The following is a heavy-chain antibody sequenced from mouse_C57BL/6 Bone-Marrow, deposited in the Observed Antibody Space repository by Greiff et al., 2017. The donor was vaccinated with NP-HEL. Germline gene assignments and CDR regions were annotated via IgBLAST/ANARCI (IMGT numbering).Heavy chain of an antibody. J-gene: IGHJ3*01. CDR2: INPNNGGT. CDR1: GYTFTDYN. V-gene: IGHV1-18*01. CDR3: AREGLTGAWLAY. Sequence: EVQLQQSGPELVKPGASVKIPCKASGYTFTDYNMDWVKQSHGKSLEWIGDINPNNGGTIYNQKFKGKATLTVDKSSSTAYMELRSLTSEDTAVYYCAREGLTGAWLAYWGQGTLVTVSA. D-gene: IGHD4-1*01.